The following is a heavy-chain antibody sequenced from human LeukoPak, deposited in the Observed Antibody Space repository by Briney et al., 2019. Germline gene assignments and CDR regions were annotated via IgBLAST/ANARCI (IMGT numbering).Heavy chain of an antibody. V-gene: IGHV1-69*13. Sequence: ASVNVSCTASGGSFSTYAISWVRQAPGQGLEWMGGITPIFGTARYAQKFQGRVTITADESTSTAYMELSSLRSEDTAVYYCARDSSEFRRLILHWGQGNLVTVSS. D-gene: IGHD3-10*01. CDR2: ITPIFGTA. CDR1: GGSFSTYA. CDR3: ARDSSEFRRLILH. J-gene: IGHJ1*01.